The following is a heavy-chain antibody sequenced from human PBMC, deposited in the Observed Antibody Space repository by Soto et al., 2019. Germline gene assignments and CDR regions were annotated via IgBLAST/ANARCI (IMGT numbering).Heavy chain of an antibody. CDR3: ARDTAARPDYFDY. Sequence: GGSLRLSCAASGFTFSSYAMHWVRQAPGKGLEWVAVISYDGSNKYYADSVKGRFTISRDSSKNTLYLQMNSLRAEDTAVYYCARDTAARPDYFDYWGQGTLVTVSS. J-gene: IGHJ4*02. CDR2: ISYDGSNK. CDR1: GFTFSSYA. D-gene: IGHD6-6*01. V-gene: IGHV3-30-3*01.